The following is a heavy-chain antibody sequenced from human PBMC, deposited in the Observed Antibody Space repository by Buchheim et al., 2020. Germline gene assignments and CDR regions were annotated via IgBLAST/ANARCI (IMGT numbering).Heavy chain of an antibody. J-gene: IGHJ6*02. CDR2: IKHSGST. V-gene: IGHV4-34*02. D-gene: IGHD2-15*01. CDR3: ARARPPGYCSGGSCYSLAYYSDMDV. CDR1: GGSFSAYY. Sequence: QVQLQQWGAGLLMPSETLSLTCAVYGGSFSAYYWTWIRQPPGKGLECIGEIKHSGSTNYNPSLKSRVTISLDTSKNQFSLKLSSVTATETAVYYRARARPPGYCSGGSCYSLAYYSDMDVWGHGTT.